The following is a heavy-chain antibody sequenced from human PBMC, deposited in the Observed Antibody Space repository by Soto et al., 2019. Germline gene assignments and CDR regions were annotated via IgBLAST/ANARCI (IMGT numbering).Heavy chain of an antibody. Sequence: GSLRLSCAASGFTFSSDAMSWGRQAPGKGLEWVSVISGSGGSTNYADSVKGRFTISRDNSKNTLYLQMNSLRAEDTAVYYCARDLSGDYGALATWGQGTMVTVSS. V-gene: IGHV3-23*01. D-gene: IGHD4-17*01. CDR2: ISGSGGST. J-gene: IGHJ3*02. CDR1: GFTFSSDA. CDR3: ARDLSGDYGALAT.